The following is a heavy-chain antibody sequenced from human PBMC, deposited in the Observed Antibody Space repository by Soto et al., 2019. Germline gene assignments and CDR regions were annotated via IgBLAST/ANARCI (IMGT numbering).Heavy chain of an antibody. J-gene: IGHJ5*02. CDR2: IYYSGST. CDR3: ARVITMVRGVSLLWFDP. D-gene: IGHD3-10*01. V-gene: IGHV4-59*01. CDR1: GGSISSYY. Sequence: SETLSLTCTVSGGSISSYYWSWIRQPPGKGLEWIGYIYYSGSTNYNPSLKSRVTISVDTSKNQFSLKLSSVTAADTAVYYCARVITMVRGVSLLWFDPWGQGTLVTVSS.